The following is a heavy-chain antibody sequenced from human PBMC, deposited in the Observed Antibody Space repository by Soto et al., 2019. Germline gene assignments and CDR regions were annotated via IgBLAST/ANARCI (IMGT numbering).Heavy chain of an antibody. CDR2: VSPYNGNA. J-gene: IGHJ4*02. V-gene: IGHV1-18*04. CDR1: GYTFSNYA. CDR3: AREISLIMAAPPD. D-gene: IGHD2-8*01. Sequence: ASVKVSCKTSGYTFSNYAISWVRQAPGQGLEWMGWVSPYNGNANYTEKFQGRVSMTTDTSTTTAYMELTSLTSDDTAIYYCAREISLIMAAPPDCGQGTMVTVYS.